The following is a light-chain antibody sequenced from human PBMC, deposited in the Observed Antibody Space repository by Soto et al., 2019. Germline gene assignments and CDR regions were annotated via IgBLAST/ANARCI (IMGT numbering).Light chain of an antibody. CDR2: DTS. CDR3: QQHSSWMWA. CDR1: RSVSTY. J-gene: IGKJ1*01. V-gene: IGKV3-11*01. Sequence: EIVVTQSPVTLSLSPGDRATLSCRASRSVSTYLAWYQQKPGQAPRLLIYDTSHRATGIPARFSGSGSGTEFTLTISSLEPEDFAVYYCQQHSSWMWAFGQGTRVEVK.